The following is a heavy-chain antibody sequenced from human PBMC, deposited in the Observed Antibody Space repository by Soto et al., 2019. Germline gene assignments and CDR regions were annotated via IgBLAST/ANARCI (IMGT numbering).Heavy chain of an antibody. V-gene: IGHV3-33*01. J-gene: IGHJ6*02. Sequence: GGSLRLSCTASGFTFSGYAMHWFRQAPGKGLEWVALTYYDGNNKYYADSVKGRFTISRDNSRNTLYLQMNSLRAEDTSVYSCAGRTGSCSSGVYAIDVWGQGSMVTASS. CDR1: GFTFSGYA. CDR3: AGRTGSCSSGVYAIDV. CDR2: TYYDGNNK. D-gene: IGHD3-22*01.